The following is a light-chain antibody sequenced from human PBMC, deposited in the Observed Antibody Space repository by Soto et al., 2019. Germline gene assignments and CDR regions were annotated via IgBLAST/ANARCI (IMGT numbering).Light chain of an antibody. J-gene: IGKJ3*01. CDR2: GAS. V-gene: IGKV3D-20*02. CDR1: QSVSSSY. Sequence: EIVLTQSPATLSLSPGERATLSCRASQSVSSSYLAWYQQKPGQAPRLLIYGASSRATGIPDRFSGSGSGTDFTLTISSLEPEDFAVYHCLQRSIGFTFGPGTKVDIK. CDR3: LQRSIGFT.